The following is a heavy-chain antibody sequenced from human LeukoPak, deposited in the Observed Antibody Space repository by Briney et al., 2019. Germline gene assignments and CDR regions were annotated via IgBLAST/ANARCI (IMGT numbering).Heavy chain of an antibody. CDR1: GGSVSGYY. CDR3: ARAPYYDCSGLYYYYGMDV. V-gene: IGHV4-59*02. J-gene: IGHJ6*02. Sequence: SETLSLTCVVSGGSVSGYYWGWIRQPPGRGLEWIGYVYYSGSTNYNPSFKSRITISVDTSKNQFSLKLSSVTAADTAVYYYARAPYYDCSGLYYYYGMDVWGQGTTVTASS. CDR2: VYYSGST. D-gene: IGHD3-22*01.